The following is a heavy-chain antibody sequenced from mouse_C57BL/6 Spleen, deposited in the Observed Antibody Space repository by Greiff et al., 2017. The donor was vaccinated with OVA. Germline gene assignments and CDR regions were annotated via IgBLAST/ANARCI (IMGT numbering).Heavy chain of an antibody. Sequence: VQLQQPGAELVKPGASVKLSCKASGYTFTSYWMQWVKQRPGQGLEWIGEIDPSDSYTNYNQKFKGKATLTVDTSSSTAYMQLSSLTSEDSAVYYCARNYGSRRYFDYWGQGTTLTVSS. J-gene: IGHJ2*01. CDR2: IDPSDSYT. D-gene: IGHD1-1*01. V-gene: IGHV1-50*01. CDR1: GYTFTSYW. CDR3: ARNYGSRRYFDY.